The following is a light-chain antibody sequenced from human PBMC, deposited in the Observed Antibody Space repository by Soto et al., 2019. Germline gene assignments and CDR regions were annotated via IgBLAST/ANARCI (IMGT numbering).Light chain of an antibody. CDR3: QVWDSSSDHAGVV. CDR2: YDS. CDR1: NIGSKS. Sequence: SYELTQPPSVSVAPGKTARITCGGNNIGSKSVHWYQQKPGQAAVLVIYYDSDRPSGIPERFSGSNSGNTATLTISRVEAGDEADYYCQVWDSSSDHAGVVFGGGTKLTVL. J-gene: IGLJ2*01. V-gene: IGLV3-21*04.